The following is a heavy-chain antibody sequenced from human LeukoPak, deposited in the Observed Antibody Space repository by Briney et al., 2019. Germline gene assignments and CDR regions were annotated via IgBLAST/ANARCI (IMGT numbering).Heavy chain of an antibody. Sequence: GGSLRLSCAASGFTFSSYAMSWVRQAPGKGLEWVSAISGSVGSTYYADSVKGRFTISRDNSKNTLYLQMNSLRAEDTAVYYCAKDPVQQQLVLTYYFDYWGQGTLVTVSS. V-gene: IGHV3-23*01. J-gene: IGHJ4*02. CDR3: AKDPVQQQLVLTYYFDY. D-gene: IGHD6-13*01. CDR2: ISGSVGST. CDR1: GFTFSSYA.